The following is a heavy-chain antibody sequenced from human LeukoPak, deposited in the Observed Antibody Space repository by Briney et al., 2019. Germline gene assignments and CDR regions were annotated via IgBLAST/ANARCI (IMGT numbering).Heavy chain of an antibody. V-gene: IGHV3-48*01. CDR2: ISSSSGTI. Sequence: GGSLRLSCAASGFTFSSYSMNWVRQAPGKGREWVAFISSSSGTIYYADSVKGRFTISRDNAKNSLYLQMNSLRAEDTAVYYCAREWYSSSPGVDYWGQGTLVTVSS. J-gene: IGHJ4*02. CDR3: AREWYSSSPGVDY. D-gene: IGHD6-6*01. CDR1: GFTFSSYS.